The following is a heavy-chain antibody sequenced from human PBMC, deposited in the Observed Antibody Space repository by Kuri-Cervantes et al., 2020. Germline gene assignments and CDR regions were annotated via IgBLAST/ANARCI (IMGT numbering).Heavy chain of an antibody. J-gene: IGHJ4*02. V-gene: IGHV3-30*03. CDR1: GFTVSSYG. CDR2: ISYDGSNK. Sequence: GGSLRLSCAASGFTVSSYGRPWVRQAPGKGLEWVAVISYDGSNKYYADSVKGRFTIPRDNSKNTLYLQMNSLRAEDTAVYYCARDDNWGFDYWGQGTPVTVSS. D-gene: IGHD1-1*01. CDR3: ARDDNWGFDY.